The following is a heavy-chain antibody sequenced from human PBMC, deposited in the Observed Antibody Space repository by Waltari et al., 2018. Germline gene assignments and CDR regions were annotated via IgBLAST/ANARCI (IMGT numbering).Heavy chain of an antibody. D-gene: IGHD5-12*01. V-gene: IGHV4-39*07. CDR1: GGSISSSSYY. Sequence: QLQLQESGPGLVKPSETLSLTCTVSGGSISSSSYYWGWLRQPPGKGLEWIGSIYYSGSTYYNPSLKSRVTISVDTSKNQFSLKLSSVTAADTAVYYCARDPRGYSGYDYRPDYWGQGTLVTVSS. CDR2: IYYSGST. J-gene: IGHJ4*02. CDR3: ARDPRGYSGYDYRPDY.